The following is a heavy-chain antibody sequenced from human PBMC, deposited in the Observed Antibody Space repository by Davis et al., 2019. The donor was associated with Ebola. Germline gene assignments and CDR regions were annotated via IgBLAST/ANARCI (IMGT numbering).Heavy chain of an antibody. D-gene: IGHD3-22*01. Sequence: GESLKISCAASGFTFSSYSMNWVRQAPGKGLDWVSYISSSSSTIYYSDSVKGRFTISRDNAKNSLYLQMNSLRDEDTAVYYCAREGGYYYYDSSGYYYLNYYYGMDVWGQGTTVTVSS. J-gene: IGHJ6*02. CDR2: ISSSSSTI. V-gene: IGHV3-48*02. CDR1: GFTFSSYS. CDR3: AREGGYYYYDSSGYYYLNYYYGMDV.